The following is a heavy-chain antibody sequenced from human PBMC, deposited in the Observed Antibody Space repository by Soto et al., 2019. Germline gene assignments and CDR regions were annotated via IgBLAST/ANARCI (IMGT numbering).Heavy chain of an antibody. CDR3: ARALTYYYDIDY. CDR1: GFTFSSYW. D-gene: IGHD3-22*01. J-gene: IGHJ4*02. V-gene: IGHV3-74*01. CDR2: INSDGSRT. Sequence: GDLILSCAASGFTFSSYWMHWVRQAPGKGLVWVSRINSDGSRTTYADSVKGRFTISRDNAKNMLHLQMNSLRAEDTAVYYCARALTYYYDIDYWGQGTLVTVSS.